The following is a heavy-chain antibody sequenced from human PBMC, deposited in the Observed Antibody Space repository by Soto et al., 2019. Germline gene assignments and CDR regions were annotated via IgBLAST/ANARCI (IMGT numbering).Heavy chain of an antibody. D-gene: IGHD3-10*01. CDR2: IYHSGST. CDR1: GASISSSNW. J-gene: IGHJ4*02. Sequence: QVQLQESGPGLVKPSGTLSLTCAVSGASISSSNWWSWVRQPPGKGLEWIGEIYHSGSTNYNPSLKXRXPXSXXKSRNQFSLKLSSVTAADTAVYYCARRWGEGRVDYWGQGTLVTVSS. V-gene: IGHV4-4*02. CDR3: ARRWGEGRVDY.